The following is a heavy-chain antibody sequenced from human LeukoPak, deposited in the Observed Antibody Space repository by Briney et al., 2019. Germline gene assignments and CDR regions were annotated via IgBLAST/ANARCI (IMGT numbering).Heavy chain of an antibody. D-gene: IGHD5-12*01. J-gene: IGHJ5*02. V-gene: IGHV3-21*04. CDR3: ARDHSPYVDIVAANWFDP. CDR1: GFTFSSYS. CDR2: ISSSSSYI. Sequence: SGGSLRLSCAASGFTFSSYSMNWVRQAPGKGLEWVSSISSSSSYIYYADSVKGRFTISRDNAKNSLYLQMNSLRAEDTAVYYCARDHSPYVDIVAANWFDPWGQGTLVTVSS.